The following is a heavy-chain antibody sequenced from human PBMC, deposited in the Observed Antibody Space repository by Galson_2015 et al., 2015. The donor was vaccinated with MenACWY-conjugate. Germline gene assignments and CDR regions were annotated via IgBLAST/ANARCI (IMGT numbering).Heavy chain of an antibody. Sequence: SLRLSCAASGFSFSDFYMTWIRQAPGKGLEWIAYISSSGSYTKYGDSVKGRFSISRDNVNNSLFLQMDSLKTEDTAVYYCVRSDHGDCAFFRHWGQGRLVTVSS. V-gene: IGHV3-11*06. J-gene: IGHJ4*02. CDR1: GFSFSDFY. CDR3: VRSDHGDCAFFRH. D-gene: IGHD2-21*02. CDR2: ISSSGSYT.